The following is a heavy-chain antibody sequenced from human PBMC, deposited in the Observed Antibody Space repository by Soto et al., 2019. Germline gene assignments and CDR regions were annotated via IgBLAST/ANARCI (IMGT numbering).Heavy chain of an antibody. V-gene: IGHV4-59*01. J-gene: IGHJ6*02. CDR1: GGSISRYY. D-gene: IGHD2-21*02. CDR3: ARDLWGYCGTDCYPLDV. Sequence: PSETLSLTCTVSGGSISRYYWSWIRQPPGKGLEWIGYMYNTGSTDYNPPFKSRVTISVDTSKNQFSLKLNSVTAADTAVYYCARDLWGYCGTDCYPLDVWGQGTTVTAP. CDR2: MYNTGST.